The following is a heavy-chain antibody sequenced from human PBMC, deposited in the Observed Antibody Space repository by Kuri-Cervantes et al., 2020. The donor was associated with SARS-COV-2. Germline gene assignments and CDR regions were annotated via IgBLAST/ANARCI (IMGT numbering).Heavy chain of an antibody. D-gene: IGHD3-10*01. CDR2: IYPGDSDT. CDR3: ARSGRGAYGSGGIDY. J-gene: IGHJ4*02. V-gene: IGHV5-51*01. Sequence: KVSCKGSGYSFTSYWIGWVRQMPGKGLEWKGIIYPGDSDTRYSPSFQGQVTISADKSISTAYLQWSSLKASDTAMYYCARSGRGAYGSGGIDYWGQGTLVTVSS. CDR1: GYSFTSYW.